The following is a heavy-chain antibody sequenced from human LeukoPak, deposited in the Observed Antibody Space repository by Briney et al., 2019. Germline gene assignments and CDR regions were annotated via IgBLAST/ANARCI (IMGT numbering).Heavy chain of an antibody. CDR3: ARDPTWTGYDILTGYCDY. Sequence: PGGSLRLSCAASGFTLSSYAMHWVRQAPGKGLEWVAVISYDGSNKYYADSVKGRFTISRDNSKNTLYLQMNSLRAEDTAVYYCARDPTWTGYDILTGYCDYWGQGTLVTVSS. D-gene: IGHD3-9*01. CDR1: GFTLSSYA. J-gene: IGHJ4*02. CDR2: ISYDGSNK. V-gene: IGHV3-30*04.